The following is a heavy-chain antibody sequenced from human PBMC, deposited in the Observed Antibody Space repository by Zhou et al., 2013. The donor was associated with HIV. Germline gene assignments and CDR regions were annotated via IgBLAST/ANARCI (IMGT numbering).Heavy chain of an antibody. CDR3: ARATGYSSNVGRGRKSRP. V-gene: IGHV1-18*01. J-gene: IGHJ5*02. CDR2: ISAYNGNT. CDR1: GYTFTNYG. D-gene: IGHD6-13*01. Sequence: QVQLVQSGAEVKKPGASVKVSCKASGYTFTNYGISWVRQAPGQGLEWMGWISAYNGNTNYAQKLQGRVTMTTDTSTSTAYMELRSLKSDDTAVYYCARATGYSSNVGRGRKSRPWGQGTLVTVSS.